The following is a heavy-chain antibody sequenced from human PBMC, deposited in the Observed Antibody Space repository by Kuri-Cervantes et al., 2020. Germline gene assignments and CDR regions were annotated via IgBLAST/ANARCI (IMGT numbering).Heavy chain of an antibody. CDR2: IKQDGSEK. D-gene: IGHD3-10*01. V-gene: IGHV3-7*01. CDR1: GFTFSDYY. Sequence: GESLKISCAASGFTFSDYYMSWIRQAPGKGLEWVANIKQDGSEKYYVDSVKGRFTISRDNAKNTLYLQMNSLRAEDTAVYYCARAMVRLYYGMDVWGQGPT. J-gene: IGHJ6*02. CDR3: ARAMVRLYYGMDV.